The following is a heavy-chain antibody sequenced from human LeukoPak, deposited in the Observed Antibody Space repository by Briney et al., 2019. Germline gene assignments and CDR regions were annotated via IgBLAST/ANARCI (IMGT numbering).Heavy chain of an antibody. Sequence: SVKVSCKASGGTFSSYGISWVRQAPGQGLEWMGRIIPIFGIVNYAQKFQDRVTIIADKSTSTAYMELRSLRSDDTAVYYCARTNYYDSSGYFGGFDYWGQGTLVIVSS. CDR1: GGTFSSYG. J-gene: IGHJ4*02. CDR2: IIPIFGIV. V-gene: IGHV1-69*04. CDR3: ARTNYYDSSGYFGGFDY. D-gene: IGHD3-22*01.